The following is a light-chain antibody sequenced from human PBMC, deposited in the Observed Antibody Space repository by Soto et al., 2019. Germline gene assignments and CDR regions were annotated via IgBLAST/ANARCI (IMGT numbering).Light chain of an antibody. V-gene: IGKV3-20*01. J-gene: IGKJ2*01. Sequence: EIVLTQSPGTLSLSPGEGAALSCRTSQSISSSYLAWYQQKPGQAPRLLIYAASSRATGIADKFSGSGSGTDFTLNISRLEPEDFAVYYCQLYGGSHMFSFGQRTKLEIK. CDR2: AAS. CDR3: QLYGGSHMFS. CDR1: QSISSSY.